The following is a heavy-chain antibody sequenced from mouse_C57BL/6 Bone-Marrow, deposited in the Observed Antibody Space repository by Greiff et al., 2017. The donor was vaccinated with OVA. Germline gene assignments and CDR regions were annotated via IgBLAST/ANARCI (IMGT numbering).Heavy chain of an antibody. J-gene: IGHJ3*01. CDR2: ISYDGSN. D-gene: IGHD1-3*01. Sequence: EVKLQESGPGLVKPSQSLSLTCSVTGYSITSGYYWNWIRQFPGNKLEWMGYISYDGSNNYNPSLKNRISITRDPSKNQFFLKLNSVTTEDTATYNCARGSSSFAYWGQGTLVTVSA. CDR1: GYSITSGYY. V-gene: IGHV3-6*01. CDR3: ARGSSSFAY.